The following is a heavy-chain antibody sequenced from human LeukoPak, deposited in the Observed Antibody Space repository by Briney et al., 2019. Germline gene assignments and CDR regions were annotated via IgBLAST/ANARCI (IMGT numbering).Heavy chain of an antibody. CDR2: IYYGGST. Sequence: MPSETLSLTCTVSGGSISSSIYYWGWIRQPPRKGLEWIASIYYGGSTYYIPSLKGRVTISVDTSKNQFSLKLSSVTAADTAVYYCARGEDGDYYFQHWGQGTLVTVSS. J-gene: IGHJ1*01. CDR3: ARGEDGDYYFQH. V-gene: IGHV4-39*01. CDR1: GGSISSSIYY. D-gene: IGHD4-17*01.